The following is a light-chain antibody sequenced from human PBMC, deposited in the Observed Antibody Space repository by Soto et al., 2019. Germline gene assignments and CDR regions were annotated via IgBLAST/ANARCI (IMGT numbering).Light chain of an antibody. Sequence: QSALTQPPSASGSPGQSVTICCTGTSSDVGGYNYVSWYQQHPGKAPKLMISEVSKRPSGVPDRFSGSKSGNTASLTVSGLQAEDEADYYCSSFAGNNNVVFGAGTQLTVL. CDR1: SSDVGGYNY. V-gene: IGLV2-8*01. CDR2: EVS. J-gene: IGLJ2*01. CDR3: SSFAGNNNVV.